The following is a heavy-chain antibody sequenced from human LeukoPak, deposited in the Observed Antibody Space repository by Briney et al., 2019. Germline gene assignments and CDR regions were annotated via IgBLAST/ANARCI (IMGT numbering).Heavy chain of an antibody. J-gene: IGHJ4*02. CDR2: IYSGGST. CDR3: ARDEWELLRAY. CDR1: GFTVSSNY. V-gene: IGHV3-66*02. D-gene: IGHD1-26*01. Sequence: PGGSLRLSCAASGFTVSSNYMGWVRQAPGKGLEWLSIIYSGGSTYYADSVKGRFTISRDNSKNTLYLQMNSLRAEDTAVYYCARDEWELLRAYXGQGXLVTVS.